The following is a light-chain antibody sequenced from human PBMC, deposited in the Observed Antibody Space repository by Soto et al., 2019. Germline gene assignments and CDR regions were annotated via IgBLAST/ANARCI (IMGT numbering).Light chain of an antibody. J-gene: IGKJ4*01. Sequence: IVLTQSIGTVSLSPREGDTISCSPSQFIGLNYVAWYQQRPGQTPRLLIYGASSRATGIPDRFSGSGSGTDFTLTISRLEPEDFAVYYCQQYGSSLLTFGGGTKVDIK. CDR2: GAS. CDR1: QFIGLNY. CDR3: QQYGSSLLT. V-gene: IGKV3-20*01.